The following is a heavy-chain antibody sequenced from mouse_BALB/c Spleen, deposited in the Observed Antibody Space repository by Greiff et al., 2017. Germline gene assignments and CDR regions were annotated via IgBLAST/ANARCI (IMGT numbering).Heavy chain of an antibody. Sequence: EVKLMESGGGLVQPGGSLKLSCAASGFTFSSYGMSWVRQTPDKRLELVATINSNGGSTYYPDSVKGRFTISRDNAKNTLYLQMSSLKSEDTAMYYCARDAYDWYFDVWGAGTTVTVSS. CDR3: ARDAYDWYFDV. J-gene: IGHJ1*01. CDR2: INSNGGST. V-gene: IGHV5-6-3*01. CDR1: GFTFSSYG. D-gene: IGHD1-1*01.